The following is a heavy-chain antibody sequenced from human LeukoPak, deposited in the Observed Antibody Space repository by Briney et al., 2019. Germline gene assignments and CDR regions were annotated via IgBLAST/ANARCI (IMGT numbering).Heavy chain of an antibody. Sequence: GESLKISCKGSGYTFTNYWIGWVRQVPGKGLEWMGIIYPGDSDTNYSPSFQGRVTISVDKSISTAYLQWSSLKASDTAMYYCARRESSGSIDDWGQGTLVTVSS. J-gene: IGHJ4*02. CDR3: ARRESSGSIDD. CDR1: GYTFTNYW. V-gene: IGHV5-51*01. CDR2: IYPGDSDT. D-gene: IGHD6-19*01.